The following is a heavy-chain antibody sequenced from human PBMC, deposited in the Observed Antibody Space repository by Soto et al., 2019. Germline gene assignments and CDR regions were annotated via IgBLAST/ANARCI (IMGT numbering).Heavy chain of an antibody. V-gene: IGHV3-64*01. CDR1: GFTLSSDA. J-gene: IGHJ6*03. CDR2: ISSNGIGT. CDR3: ARRARADYYYMDV. D-gene: IGHD6-6*01. Sequence: EVQLVESGGGLAQPGGSLRLSCAASGFTLSSDAMDWVRQAPGKGLEYVSGISSNGIGTYYANSVKGRFTISRDNSKNTVYLQMRPEDMAVYYCARRARADYYYMDVWGKGTTVTVS.